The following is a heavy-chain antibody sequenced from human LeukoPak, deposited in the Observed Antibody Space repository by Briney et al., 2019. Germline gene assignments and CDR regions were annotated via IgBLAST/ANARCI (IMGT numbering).Heavy chain of an antibody. V-gene: IGHV1-8*01. Sequence: VASVKVSCKASGYTFTSYDINWVRQATGQGLEWMGWMNPNSGNTGYAQKFQGRVTMTRNTSISTAYMELGSLRSEDTAVYYCARVKMVRGALKNYYYYFGMDVWSQGTTVTVSS. D-gene: IGHD3-10*01. CDR2: MNPNSGNT. J-gene: IGHJ6*02. CDR3: ARVKMVRGALKNYYYYFGMDV. CDR1: GYTFTSYD.